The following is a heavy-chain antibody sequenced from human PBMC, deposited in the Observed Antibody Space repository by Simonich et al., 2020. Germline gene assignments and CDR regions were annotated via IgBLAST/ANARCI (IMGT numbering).Heavy chain of an antibody. Sequence: QVQLQQWGAGLLKPSETLSLTCAVYGGSFSGNYWSWIRQPPGKGLEWTGEINHSASTNYNPSLTRRVTISVDTSKTQFSLKLGSVTAADTAVYYCARHLQLGPFDYWGQGTLVTVSS. V-gene: IGHV4-34*01. CDR2: INHSAST. CDR3: ARHLQLGPFDY. J-gene: IGHJ4*02. D-gene: IGHD1-1*01. CDR1: GGSFSGNY.